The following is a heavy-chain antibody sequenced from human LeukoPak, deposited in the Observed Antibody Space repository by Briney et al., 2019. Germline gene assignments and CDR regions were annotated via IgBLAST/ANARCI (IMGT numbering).Heavy chain of an antibody. CDR2: INHSGST. Sequence: SETLSLTCTVSGGSISSYYWSWIRQPPGKGLEWIGEINHSGSTNYNPSLKSRVTISVDTSKNQFSLKLSSVTAADTAVYYCARALKNTMVRGLNWFDPWGQGTLVTVSS. CDR3: ARALKNTMVRGLNWFDP. D-gene: IGHD3-10*01. J-gene: IGHJ5*02. V-gene: IGHV4-34*01. CDR1: GGSISSYY.